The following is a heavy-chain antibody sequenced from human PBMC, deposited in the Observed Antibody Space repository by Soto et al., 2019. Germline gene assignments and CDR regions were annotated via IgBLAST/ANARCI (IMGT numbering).Heavy chain of an antibody. J-gene: IGHJ4*02. CDR3: ARTDFGSGYFDY. D-gene: IGHD3-3*01. CDR1: GFSLSNARMG. V-gene: IGHV2-26*01. CDR2: IFSNDEK. Sequence: QVTLKESGPVLVKPTETLTLTCTVSGFSLSNARMGVSWIRQPPGKALEWLAHIFSNDEKSYSTSLKSRLTISKDTSESQVVLTMTNVDPVDTATYYCARTDFGSGYFDYWGQGTLVTVSS.